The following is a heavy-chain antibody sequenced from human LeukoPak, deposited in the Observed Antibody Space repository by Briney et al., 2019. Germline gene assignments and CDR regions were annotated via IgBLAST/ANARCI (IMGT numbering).Heavy chain of an antibody. CDR1: GFTFDDYA. Sequence: GGSLRLSCAASGFTFDDYAMHWVRQAPGKGLEWVSGISWNSGSIGYADSVKGRFTISRDNAKNSLYLQMNSLRAEDTAVYYCARETVNSGYDSWGQGTLVTVSS. CDR2: ISWNSGSI. D-gene: IGHD5-12*01. CDR3: ARETVNSGYDS. J-gene: IGHJ4*02. V-gene: IGHV3-9*01.